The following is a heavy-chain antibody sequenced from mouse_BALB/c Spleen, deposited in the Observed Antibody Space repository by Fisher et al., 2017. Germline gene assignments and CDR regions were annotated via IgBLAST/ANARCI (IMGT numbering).Heavy chain of an antibody. J-gene: IGHJ4*01. Sequence: KFKGKATLTVDKSSSTAYMQLKSLTSEDSAVYYCASEGYDDGDYAMDYWGQGTSVTVSS. V-gene: IGHV1-42*01. D-gene: IGHD2-2*01. CDR3: ASEGYDDGDYAMDY.